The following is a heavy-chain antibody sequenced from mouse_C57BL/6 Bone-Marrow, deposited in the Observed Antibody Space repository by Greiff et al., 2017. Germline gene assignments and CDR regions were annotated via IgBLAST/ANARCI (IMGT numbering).Heavy chain of an antibody. CDR1: GFTFSSYA. CDR2: ISSGGDYI. D-gene: IGHD2-10*01. CDR3: TRDGGLLNVDY. V-gene: IGHV5-9-1*02. Sequence: EVKLMESGAGLVKPGGSLKISCAASGFTFSSYAMSWVRQTPEKRLEWVAYISSGGDYIYYADTVKGRFTISRDNARNTLYLQMSSLKSEDTAMYYCTRDGGLLNVDYWGQGTTLTVSS. J-gene: IGHJ2*01.